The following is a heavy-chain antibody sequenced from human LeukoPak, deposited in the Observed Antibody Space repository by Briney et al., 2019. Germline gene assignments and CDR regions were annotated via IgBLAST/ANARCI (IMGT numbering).Heavy chain of an antibody. CDR3: AKDTDYDSSGYSPH. V-gene: IGHV3-33*06. D-gene: IGHD3-22*01. CDR1: GFTFSSYG. J-gene: IGHJ4*02. CDR2: IWYDGSNK. Sequence: GGSLRLSCVASGFTFSSYGMHWVRQAPRKGLVWVAVIWYDGSNKYYADSVKGRFTISRDNPKTTLYLQMISLRAEDTAVYYCAKDTDYDSSGYSPHWGQGTLVIVSS.